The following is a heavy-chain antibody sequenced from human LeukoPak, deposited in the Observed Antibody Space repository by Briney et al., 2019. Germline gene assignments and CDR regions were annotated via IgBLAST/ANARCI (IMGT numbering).Heavy chain of an antibody. D-gene: IGHD1-20*01. CDR1: GFTFISYA. J-gene: IGHJ4*02. CDR3: AKGDNWTPPRYFDY. CDR2: IGGSGGST. Sequence: GGSLRLSCAPSGFTFISYAISWVPQALGKGLEWVSPIGGSGGSTYFADAVNGRFTISRDNSKNTLYLQMNSLRAEDTAVYYCAKGDNWTPPRYFDYWGQGTLVTVSS. V-gene: IGHV3-23*01.